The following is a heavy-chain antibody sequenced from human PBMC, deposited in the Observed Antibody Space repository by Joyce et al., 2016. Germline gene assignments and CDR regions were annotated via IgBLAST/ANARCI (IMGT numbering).Heavy chain of an antibody. CDR3: ARLYSIFGVPGGFDS. V-gene: IGHV5-10-1*03. Sequence: VQLVQSGAEVRKPGESLRISCKASGYTFTDYSISWVRQLPGKGLEWMGKIDPNDSSTNYSPSFQGHVTISTDTSGNTAYLQWSTLRASDSAMYYCARLYSIFGVPGGFDSWGQGTLVAVSS. CDR1: GYTFTDYS. D-gene: IGHD3-3*02. J-gene: IGHJ4*01. CDR2: IDPNDSST.